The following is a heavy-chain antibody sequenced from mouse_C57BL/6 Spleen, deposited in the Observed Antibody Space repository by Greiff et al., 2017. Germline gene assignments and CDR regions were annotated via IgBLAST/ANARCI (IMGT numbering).Heavy chain of an antibody. D-gene: IGHD2-5*01. V-gene: IGHV1-81*01. CDR2: IYPRSGNT. Sequence: QVQLKESGAELARPGASVKLSCKASGYTFTSYGISWVKQRTGQGLEWIGEIYPRSGNTYYNEKFKGKATLTADKSSSTAYMELRSLTSEDSAVYFCAREGASNCSFAYWGQGTLVTVSA. CDR1: GYTFTSYG. J-gene: IGHJ3*01. CDR3: AREGASNCSFAY.